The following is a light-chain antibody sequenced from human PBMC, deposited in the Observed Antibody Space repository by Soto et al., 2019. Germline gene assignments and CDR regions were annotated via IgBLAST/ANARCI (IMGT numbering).Light chain of an antibody. CDR3: QQYNSNECQ. J-gene: IGKJ1*01. CDR1: QDIRND. Sequence: EIPVTLTPTSLSPTIHYIRTITCRASQDIRNDLGWYQQKPGKAPKLLIYDASNLETGAPSRFSGSGSGTEFTLTISSLQPDDFATYCCQQYNSNECQFCQGTKVDIK. V-gene: IGKV1-17*01. CDR2: DAS.